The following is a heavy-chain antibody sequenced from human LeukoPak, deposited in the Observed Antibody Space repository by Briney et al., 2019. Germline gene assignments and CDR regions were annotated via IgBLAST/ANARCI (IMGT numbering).Heavy chain of an antibody. Sequence: SETLSLTCAVSGYSISSGYYWGWIRQPPGKGLEWIGSIYHSGSTYYNPSLKSRVTISVDTSKNQFSLKLSSVTAADTAVYYCASRLDWFALGDAFDIWGQGTMVTVSS. CDR3: ASRLDWFALGDAFDI. CDR2: IYHSGST. V-gene: IGHV4-38-2*01. D-gene: IGHD3-9*01. J-gene: IGHJ3*02. CDR1: GYSISSGYY.